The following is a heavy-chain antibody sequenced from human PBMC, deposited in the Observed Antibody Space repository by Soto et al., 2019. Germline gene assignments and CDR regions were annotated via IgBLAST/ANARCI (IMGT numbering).Heavy chain of an antibody. V-gene: IGHV4-4*02. J-gene: IGHJ4*02. CDR1: GGYISSSNL. CDR3: ARANIGMRYYFDY. CDR2: IYHSGST. D-gene: IGHD2-2*01. Sequence: ASETKSLTCAVSGGYISSSNLWSWVRKPPGKGLEWIGEIYHSGSTNYNPSLKSRVTISVDKSKNQFSLKLSSVTAADTAVYYCARANIGMRYYFDYWGQGTLVTVSS.